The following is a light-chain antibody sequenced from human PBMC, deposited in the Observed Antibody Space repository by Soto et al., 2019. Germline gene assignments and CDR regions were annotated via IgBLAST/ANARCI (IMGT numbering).Light chain of an antibody. CDR2: DVS. J-gene: IGLJ1*01. Sequence: QSALTQPRSVSGSPGQSVTISCTGTSSDVGAYNYVSWYQQHPGKGPKLMIYDVSERPSGVPDRFSGSKSGDTASLTISGLQAEDEADYYCCSYAGRYIPYVFGTGTKLTVL. CDR1: SSDVGAYNY. CDR3: CSYAGRYIPYV. V-gene: IGLV2-11*01.